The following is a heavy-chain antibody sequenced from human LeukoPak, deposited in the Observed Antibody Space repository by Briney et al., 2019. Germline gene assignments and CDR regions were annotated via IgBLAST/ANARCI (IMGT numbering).Heavy chain of an antibody. CDR1: GFTFSSCS. CDR3: ARECVGSSDFGY. Sequence: GGSLRLSCAASGFTFSSCSMNWVRQAPGKGLDWVSSISSSSSHIYYADSVKGRFTISRDNAKNSLYLQMNSLRAEDTALYYCARECVGSSDFGYWGQGTLVTVSS. J-gene: IGHJ4*02. CDR2: ISSSSSHI. D-gene: IGHD1-26*01. V-gene: IGHV3-21*01.